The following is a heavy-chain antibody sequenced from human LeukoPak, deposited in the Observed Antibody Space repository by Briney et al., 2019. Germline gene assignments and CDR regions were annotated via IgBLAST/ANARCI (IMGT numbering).Heavy chain of an antibody. CDR2: IRDSGTTI. CDR1: GFTFGLSS. Sequence: PGGSLRLSCTASGFTFGLSSMNWVRQAPGKGLEWVSYIRDSGTTIYHADSVKGRFTIPRDNAKNSLYLQMNSLTAEDTAVYFCARDSRSHCGTAACYGPYFDYWGQGILVTVSS. CDR3: ARDSRSHCGTAACYGPYFDY. J-gene: IGHJ4*02. D-gene: IGHD2-2*01. V-gene: IGHV3-48*01.